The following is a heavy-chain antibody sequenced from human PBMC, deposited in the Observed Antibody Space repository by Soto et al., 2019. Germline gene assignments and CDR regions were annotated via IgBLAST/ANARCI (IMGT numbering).Heavy chain of an antibody. Sequence: PGESLKISCKISGDTFIGYWIGWVRHMPGKGLEWMGIIFPHDSDTRYSPSFQGLVTISAVKSSNTAYLQWSSLKATDTAIYYCASGSGWTTTHFSCAMDVWGQGTTVTVSS. CDR3: ASGSGWTTTHFSCAMDV. D-gene: IGHD6-19*01. V-gene: IGHV5-51*01. CDR2: IFPHDSDT. J-gene: IGHJ6*02. CDR1: GDTFIGYW.